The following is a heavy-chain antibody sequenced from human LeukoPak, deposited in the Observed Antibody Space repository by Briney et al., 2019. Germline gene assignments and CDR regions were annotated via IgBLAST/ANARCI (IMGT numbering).Heavy chain of an antibody. V-gene: IGHV1-46*01. J-gene: IGHJ2*01. CDR1: GYTFTSYW. D-gene: IGHD4-17*01. CDR3: ATDGDYDPSGWYFDL. CDR2: INPDGGST. Sequence: ASVKVSCKASGYTFTSYWIQWVRQAPGQGLEWMGLINPDGGSTAYAHRFQGRVIMTRDTSTSTAYMELSSLRSEDTAVYYCATDGDYDPSGWYFDLWGRGTLVTVSS.